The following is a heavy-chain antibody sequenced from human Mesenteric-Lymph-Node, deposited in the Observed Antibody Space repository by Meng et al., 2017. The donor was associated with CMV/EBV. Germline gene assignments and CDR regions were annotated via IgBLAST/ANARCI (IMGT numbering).Heavy chain of an antibody. D-gene: IGHD1-26*01. CDR2: IYYSGST. Sequence: VSGNSVSSGRYCWTWIRRPPGKGLEWIGYIYYSGSTNYKPSLKSRATISLDRSQNQVSLKLSSVTAADTAVYYCAREELGRHYHFDLWGRGTLVTVSS. CDR1: GNSVSSGRYC. V-gene: IGHV4-61*01. J-gene: IGHJ2*01. CDR3: AREELGRHYHFDL.